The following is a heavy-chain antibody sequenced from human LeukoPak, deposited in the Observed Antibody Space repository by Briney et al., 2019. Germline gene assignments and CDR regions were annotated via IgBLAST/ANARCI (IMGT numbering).Heavy chain of an antibody. D-gene: IGHD1-26*01. J-gene: IGHJ4*02. Sequence: GGSLRLSCAASGFTFSSNWMSWVRQAPGKGLEWVATIKQDASEKYYVDSVKGRFTISRDNAKNSLYLQMNSLRAEDTAVYYCAREYSGSYFHYWGRGTLVTVSS. CDR1: GFTFSSNW. CDR3: AREYSGSYFHY. V-gene: IGHV3-7*01. CDR2: IKQDASEK.